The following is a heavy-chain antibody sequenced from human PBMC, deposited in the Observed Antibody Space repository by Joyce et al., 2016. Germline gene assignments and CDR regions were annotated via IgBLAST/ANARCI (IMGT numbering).Heavy chain of an antibody. Sequence: CASSGFSFSSSWMTWVRQAPGKGLEWVGNIKEDGTQKYYGDSVKGRFTISRDNDKNSVYLQSNSLRGEDTAVCYCARDRGWFAIDFWGQGTLVSVSS. V-gene: IGHV3-7*03. D-gene: IGHD3-10*01. CDR2: IKEDGTQK. CDR1: GFSFSSSW. J-gene: IGHJ4*02. CDR3: ARDRGWFAIDF.